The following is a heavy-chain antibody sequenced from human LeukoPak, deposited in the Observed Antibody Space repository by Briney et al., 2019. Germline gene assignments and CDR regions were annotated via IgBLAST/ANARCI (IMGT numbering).Heavy chain of an antibody. J-gene: IGHJ5*02. CDR1: GFTFSNHT. CDR3: VKDVWYSDP. D-gene: IGHD2-15*01. CDR2: ISASGVDT. V-gene: IGHV3-23*01. Sequence: GSLRVSCTASGFTFSNHTMSWVRGAPGKGLEWVSAISASGVDTFYADSVKGRFTISRDNSKNTLYLQMNSLRDEDTAIYYCVKDVWYSDPWGQGTLVTVSS.